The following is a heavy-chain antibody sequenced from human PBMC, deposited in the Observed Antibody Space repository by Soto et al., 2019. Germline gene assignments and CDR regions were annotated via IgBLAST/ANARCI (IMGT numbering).Heavy chain of an antibody. V-gene: IGHV1-2*04. Sequence: QVKLVQSGAEVKKPGASVKVSCKASGYTFTGYYMHWVRQAPGQGLEWMGWINPNSGGTNYAQKFQGWVTMTRDTSISTAYMELSRLRSDDTAVYYCARGGCSGGSCYSGEDYWGQGTLVTVSS. CDR2: INPNSGGT. CDR1: GYTFTGYY. CDR3: ARGGCSGGSCYSGEDY. J-gene: IGHJ4*02. D-gene: IGHD2-15*01.